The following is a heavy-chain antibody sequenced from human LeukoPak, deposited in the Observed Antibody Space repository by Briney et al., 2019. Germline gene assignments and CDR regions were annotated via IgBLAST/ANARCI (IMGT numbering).Heavy chain of an antibody. CDR3: ARDMSTRVTPISYAIDV. V-gene: IGHV1-46*01. CDR1: ENTFTNYF. J-gene: IGHJ3*01. CDR2: INPNGGRT. D-gene: IGHD4-23*01. Sequence: ASVKVSCKASENTFTNYFMHWVRQAPGQGLEWLGLINPNGGRTSYAQNFQGRVTMTRDTSTTTVYLELSSLRSEDTAVYYCARDMSTRVTPISYAIDVWGQGTMVTVSS.